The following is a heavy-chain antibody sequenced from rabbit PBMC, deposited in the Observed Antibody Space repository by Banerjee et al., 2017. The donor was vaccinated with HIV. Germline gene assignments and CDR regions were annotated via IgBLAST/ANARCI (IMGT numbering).Heavy chain of an antibody. CDR2: SDDHT. CDR1: GIDFSSGYD. Sequence: QQQLEESGGGLVKPGGTLTLTCKASGIDFSSGYDMCWVRQAPGKGLEWIACSDDHTYYASWAKGRFTISITSSTTVTLQMTSLTAADTATYFCARDGYGDYGAIFNLWGPGTLVTVS. CDR3: ARDGYGDYGAIFNL. V-gene: IGHV1S45*01. J-gene: IGHJ4*01. D-gene: IGHD2-1*01.